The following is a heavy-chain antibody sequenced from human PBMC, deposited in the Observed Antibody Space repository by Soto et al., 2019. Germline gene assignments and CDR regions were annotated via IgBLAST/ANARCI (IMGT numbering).Heavy chain of an antibody. V-gene: IGHV4-39*01. J-gene: IGHJ3*02. CDR2: IYYSGST. D-gene: IGHD3-3*01. CDR1: GGSISSSSYY. CDR3: AGRTIFGVAGAVQAFDI. Sequence: SETLSLTCTVSGGSISSSSYYWGWIRQPPGKGLEWIGSIYYSGSTYYNPSLKSRVTISVDTSKNQFSLKLSSVTAADTTVYYCAGRTIFGVAGAVQAFDIWGQGTMVTVSS.